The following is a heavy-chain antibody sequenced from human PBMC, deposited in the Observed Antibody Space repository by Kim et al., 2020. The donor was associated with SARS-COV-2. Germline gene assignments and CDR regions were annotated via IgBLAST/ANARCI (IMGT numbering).Heavy chain of an antibody. D-gene: IGHD6-13*01. CDR1: GDTVSNNRGV. CDR2: TYYRSKWYT. V-gene: IGHV6-1*01. CDR3: ARDAPGSSYFDY. Sequence: SQTLSLTCAISGDTVSNNRGVWNWIRQSPSRGLEWLGRTYYRSKWYTDYAVSVKSRITIIPDTSQNQFSLHLNSVTPEDTAVYFCARDAPGSSYFDYWGQETLVTVSS. J-gene: IGHJ4*02.